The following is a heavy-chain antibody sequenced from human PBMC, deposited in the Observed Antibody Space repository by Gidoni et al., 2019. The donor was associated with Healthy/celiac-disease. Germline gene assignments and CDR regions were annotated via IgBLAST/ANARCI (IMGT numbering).Heavy chain of an antibody. CDR3: ARGPIAAAGTDAFDI. V-gene: IGHV3-11*05. CDR1: GFTFSDYY. CDR2: ISSSSSYT. J-gene: IGHJ3*02. D-gene: IGHD6-13*01. Sequence: QVQMVESGGGLVKPGGSLRLSCAASGFTFSDYYMSWIRPAPGKGLEWVSYISSSSSYTNYADSVKGRFTISRDNAKNSLYLQMNSLRAEDTAVYYCARGPIAAAGTDAFDIWGQGTMVTVSS.